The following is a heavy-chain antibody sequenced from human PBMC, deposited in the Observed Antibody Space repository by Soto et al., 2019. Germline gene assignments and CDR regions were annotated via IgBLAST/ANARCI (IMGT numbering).Heavy chain of an antibody. CDR2: IYYSGST. Sequence: PLETLSLTCTVSGGSISSYYWSWIRQPPGKGLEWIGYIYYSGSTNYNPSLKSRVTISVDTSKNTLYLQMNSLGAEDTAVYYCAKGFTLVATVSGFDPWGQGTLVTVSS. J-gene: IGHJ5*02. CDR1: GGSISSYY. V-gene: IGHV4-59*12. CDR3: AKGFTLVATVSGFDP. D-gene: IGHD5-12*01.